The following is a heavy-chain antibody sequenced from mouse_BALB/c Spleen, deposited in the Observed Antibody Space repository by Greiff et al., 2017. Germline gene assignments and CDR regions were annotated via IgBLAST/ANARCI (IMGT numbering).Heavy chain of an antibody. V-gene: IGHV5-4*02. J-gene: IGHJ3*01. CDR2: ISDGGSYT. Sequence: EVQRVESGGGLVKPGGSLKLSCAASGFTFSDYYMYWVRQTPEKRLEWVATISDGGSYTYYPDSVKGRFTISRDNAKNNLYLQMSSLKSEDTAMYYCARDYYGSSYDAWFAYWGQGTLVTVSA. D-gene: IGHD1-1*01. CDR3: ARDYYGSSYDAWFAY. CDR1: GFTFSDYY.